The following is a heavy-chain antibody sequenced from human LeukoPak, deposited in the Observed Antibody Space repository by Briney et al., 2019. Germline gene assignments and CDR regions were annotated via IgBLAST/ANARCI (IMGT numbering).Heavy chain of an antibody. D-gene: IGHD3-10*01. CDR3: ARVPPKLLWFGESRGAFDI. Sequence: SETLSLTCTVSGGSISSYYWSWIRQPPGKGLEWIGYIYYSGSTNYNPSLKSRVTISVDTSKNQFSLKLSSVTAADTAVYYCARVPPKLLWFGESRGAFDIWGQGTMVTVSS. J-gene: IGHJ3*02. CDR1: GGSISSYY. CDR2: IYYSGST. V-gene: IGHV4-59*01.